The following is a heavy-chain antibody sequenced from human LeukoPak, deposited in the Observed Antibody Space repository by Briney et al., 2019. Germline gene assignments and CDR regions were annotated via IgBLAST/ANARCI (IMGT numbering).Heavy chain of an antibody. D-gene: IGHD3-22*01. J-gene: IGHJ4*02. Sequence: SETLSLTCTVSGGSISSGSYYWGWIRQPPGKGLEWIGSLYYSGSTYYNPSLKSRVTISVDTSKNQFSLKLSSVTAADTAVYYCARHNSYYDSSGYYYEGTYYFDYWGQGTLVTVSS. CDR2: LYYSGST. CDR1: GGSISSGSYY. V-gene: IGHV4-39*01. CDR3: ARHNSYYDSSGYYYEGTYYFDY.